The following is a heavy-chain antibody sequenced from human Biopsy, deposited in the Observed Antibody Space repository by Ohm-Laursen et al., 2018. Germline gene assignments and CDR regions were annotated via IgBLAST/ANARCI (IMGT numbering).Heavy chain of an antibody. D-gene: IGHD4-17*01. J-gene: IGHJ4*02. CDR2: ISYSGVT. CDR3: AKLPHGDYRYNFDY. Sequence: GTLSLTCTVSGGSTSSSYWTWVRQPPGKGLEWIGYISYSGVTNYNASLKSRLTISIDTSKNQFSLKLTSVTAADTAVYYCAKLPHGDYRYNFDYWGQGTLVTVSS. V-gene: IGHV4-59*08. CDR1: GGSTSSSY.